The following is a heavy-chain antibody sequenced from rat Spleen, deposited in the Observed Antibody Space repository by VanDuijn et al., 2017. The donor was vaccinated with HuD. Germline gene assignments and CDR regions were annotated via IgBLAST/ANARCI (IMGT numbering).Heavy chain of an antibody. V-gene: IGHV5-58*01. CDR3: TRVLRGFDY. CDR1: GFTFSRYW. CDR2: ISNDGGTT. D-gene: IGHD1-11*01. J-gene: IGHJ2*01. Sequence: EVQLVESGGGLVQPGRSLKLSCVASGFTFSRYWMYWVRQAPGKGLEWVSSISNDGGTTYYPDSVKGRFTISRDNAKSTLYLQMNSLRSEDTATYYCTRVLRGFDYWGQGVMVTVSS.